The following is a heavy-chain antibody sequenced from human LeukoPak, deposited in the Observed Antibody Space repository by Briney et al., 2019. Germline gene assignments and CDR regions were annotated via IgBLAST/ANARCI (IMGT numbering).Heavy chain of an antibody. V-gene: IGHV3-49*04. Sequence: GGSLRLSCAASGFTFGDYAMSWVRQAPGKGLEWVGFIRSKAYGGTTEYAASVKGRFTISRDDSKSIAYLQMNSLKTEDTAVYYRTRASYDFWSGSYLPYYYYMDVWGKGTTVTVSS. CDR1: GFTFGDYA. CDR3: TRASYDFWSGSYLPYYYYMDV. CDR2: IRSKAYGGTT. D-gene: IGHD3-3*01. J-gene: IGHJ6*03.